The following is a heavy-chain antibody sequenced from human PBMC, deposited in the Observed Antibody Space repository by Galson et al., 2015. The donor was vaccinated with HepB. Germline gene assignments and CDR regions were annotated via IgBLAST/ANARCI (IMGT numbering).Heavy chain of an antibody. V-gene: IGHV1-46*03. J-gene: IGHJ4*02. CDR3: ARDWRSASGWYLPKAGGVGY. CDR1: GYTFTSYY. D-gene: IGHD6-19*01. Sequence: SVKVSCKASGYTFTSYYMHWVRQAPGQGLEWMGIINPSGGSTSYAQKFQGRVTMTRDTSTSTVYMELSSLRSEDTAVYYCARDWRSASGWYLPKAGGVGYWGQGTLVTVSS. CDR2: INPSGGST.